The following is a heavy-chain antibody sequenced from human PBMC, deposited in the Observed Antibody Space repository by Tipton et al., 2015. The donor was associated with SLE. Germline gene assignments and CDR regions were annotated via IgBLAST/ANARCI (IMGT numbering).Heavy chain of an antibody. J-gene: IGHJ4*02. CDR2: IYYSGST. V-gene: IGHV4-39*07. D-gene: IGHD3-16*01. CDR3: LLITITSLFDY. Sequence: LRLSCTVSGGSISSSSYYWGWIRQPPGKGLEWIGSIYYSGSTYYNPSLKSRVTISVDTSKNQFSLKLSSVTAADTAVYYCLLITITSLFDYWGRGTLVTVSS. CDR1: GGSISSSSYY.